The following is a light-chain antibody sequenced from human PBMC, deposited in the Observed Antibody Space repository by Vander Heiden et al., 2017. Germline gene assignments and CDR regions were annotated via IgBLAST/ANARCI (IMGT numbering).Light chain of an antibody. Sequence: QSALTQPASVSGSPGQSITISCTGTSSDVGGYNYVSWYQQHPGKAPKLMIYEVSNRPSGVSNRCSGSKSGNTASLTITGLQAEDEADYYCSSYTSSSTDYVFGTGTKVTVL. CDR3: SSYTSSSTDYV. V-gene: IGLV2-14*01. CDR1: SSDVGGYNY. CDR2: EVS. J-gene: IGLJ1*01.